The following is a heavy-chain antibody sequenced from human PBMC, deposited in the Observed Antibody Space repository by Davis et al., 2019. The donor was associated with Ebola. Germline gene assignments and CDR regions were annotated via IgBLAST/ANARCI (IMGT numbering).Heavy chain of an antibody. Sequence: PGGSLRLSCAASGFTFSDYYMSWIRQAPGKGLEWVSYISSSGSTIYYADSVKGRFTISRDNAKNSLYLQMNSLRAEDTAVYYCARVWGTTLSWGTHYYYYMDVWGKGTTVTVSS. J-gene: IGHJ6*03. CDR2: ISSSGSTI. V-gene: IGHV3-11*01. CDR3: ARVWGTTLSWGTHYYYYMDV. D-gene: IGHD3-16*01. CDR1: GFTFSDYY.